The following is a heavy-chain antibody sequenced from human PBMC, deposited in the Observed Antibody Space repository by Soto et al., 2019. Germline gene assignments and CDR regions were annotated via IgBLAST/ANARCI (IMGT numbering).Heavy chain of an antibody. V-gene: IGHV6-1*01. J-gene: IGHJ6*02. Sequence: SETLSLTCVLSGDSVSSNSAGWNWIRQSPSRGLEWLGRTYYKSKWNNDYALSVKSRITINPDTSKNQFSLHLYSVTPEDTAVYYCTGITWFRGMDVWGQGTPVTVSS. CDR3: TGITWFRGMDV. CDR1: GDSVSSNSAG. CDR2: TYYKSKWNN. D-gene: IGHD3-10*01.